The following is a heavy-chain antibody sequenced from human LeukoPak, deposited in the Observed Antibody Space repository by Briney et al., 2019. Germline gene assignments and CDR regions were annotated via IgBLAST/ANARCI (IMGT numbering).Heavy chain of an antibody. V-gene: IGHV4-59*12. Sequence: SETLSLTCTVAAGSITNNYWAWIRQPPREVLEWIGYTHDSGNSNYNPSLKSRVTMSVDTSENQFSLKLSSMTAADTAVYYCARVVGRPDSTSWGWFDPWGQGTLVTVSS. CDR2: THDSGNS. CDR1: AGSITNNY. D-gene: IGHD2-2*01. CDR3: ARVVGRPDSTSWGWFDP. J-gene: IGHJ5*02.